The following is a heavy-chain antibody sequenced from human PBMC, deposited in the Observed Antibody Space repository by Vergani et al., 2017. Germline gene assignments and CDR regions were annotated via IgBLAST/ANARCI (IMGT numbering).Heavy chain of an antibody. D-gene: IGHD4-17*01. CDR3: ATSDYGKVNFDY. J-gene: IGHJ4*02. V-gene: IGHV1-69-2*01. CDR1: GYMFTDYY. Sequence: EVQVVQSGAEVKKPGATVKISCKISGYMFTDYYIHWVQQAPGKGLEWMGLVDPEDGETMYAENFQGRISITADTSRDTAFLELNSLRSEDTAIFYCATSDYGKVNFDYWGQGTLVTVSS. CDR2: VDPEDGET.